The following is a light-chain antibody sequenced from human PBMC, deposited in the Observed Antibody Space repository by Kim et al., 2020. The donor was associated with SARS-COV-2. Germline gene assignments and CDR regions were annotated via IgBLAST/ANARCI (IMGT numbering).Light chain of an antibody. CDR3: QQYRSYPLT. Sequence: ASVGDRVTITCRASQSIDSWLAWYQEKPGKAPKVLIHDASTLESGVPSRFSGSGSGTEFTLTISSLQPDDFATYYCQQYRSYPLTFGGGTKVDIK. V-gene: IGKV1-5*01. CDR2: DAS. J-gene: IGKJ4*01. CDR1: QSIDSW.